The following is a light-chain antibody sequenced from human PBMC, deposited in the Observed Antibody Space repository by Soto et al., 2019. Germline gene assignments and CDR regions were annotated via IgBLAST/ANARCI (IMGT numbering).Light chain of an antibody. J-gene: IGLJ2*01. Sequence: NFMLTQPHSVSESPGKTVTISCTRSSGSIASNYVQWYQQRPGSAPTPVIYEDNERPSGVPARFSGSIDSSSNSASLTISGLKTDDEADYYCQSYHSGNVVFGGGTQVTVL. V-gene: IGLV6-57*04. CDR1: SGSIASNY. CDR2: EDN. CDR3: QSYHSGNVV.